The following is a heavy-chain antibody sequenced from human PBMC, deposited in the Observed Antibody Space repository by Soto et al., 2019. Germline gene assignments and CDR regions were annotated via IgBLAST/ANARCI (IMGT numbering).Heavy chain of an antibody. CDR2: IDPSDSYT. V-gene: IGHV5-10-1*01. J-gene: IGHJ5*02. D-gene: IGHD6-13*01. CDR1: GYSFTSYW. CDR3: ARTAAADPTRGFDP. Sequence: LKISCKGSGYSFTSYWISWVRQMPGKGLEWMGRIDPSDSYTNYSPSFQGHVTISADKSISTAYLQWSSLKAPDTAMYYCARTAAADPTRGFDPWGQGTLVTVFS.